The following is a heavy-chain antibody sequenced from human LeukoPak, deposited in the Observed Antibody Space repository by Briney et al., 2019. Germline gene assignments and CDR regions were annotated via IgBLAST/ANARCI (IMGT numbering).Heavy chain of an antibody. CDR2: INHSGST. V-gene: IGHV4-34*01. CDR3: ARGPIAVV. D-gene: IGHD3-22*01. CDR1: GGSFSGYY. J-gene: IGHJ4*02. Sequence: PSETLSLTCAVYGGSFSGYYWSWIRQPPGKGLEWIGEINHSGSTNYNPPLKSRVTISVDTSKNQFSLKLSSVTAADTAVYYCARGPIAVVWGQGTLVTVSS.